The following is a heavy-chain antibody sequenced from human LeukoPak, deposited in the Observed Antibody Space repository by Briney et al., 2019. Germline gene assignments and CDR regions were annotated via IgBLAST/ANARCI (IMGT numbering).Heavy chain of an antibody. CDR1: RFTFSGYE. Sequence: TGGSLRLSCAASRFTFSGYEMNWVRQAPGKGLEWISYITGSGSTKYYADSLKGRFTISRDNAKKSLYLQMNSLRAEVTAVYYCARSKDTETDAFDIWGQGTMVTVSS. CDR2: ITGSGSTK. J-gene: IGHJ3*02. CDR3: ARSKDTETDAFDI. V-gene: IGHV3-48*03.